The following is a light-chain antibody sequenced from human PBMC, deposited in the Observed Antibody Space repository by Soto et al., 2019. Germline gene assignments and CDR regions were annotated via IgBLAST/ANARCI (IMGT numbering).Light chain of an antibody. CDR2: SDR. CDR1: NSNIGSNYD. Sequence: QSVLTQPPSVSGAPGQRITFSCTGSNSNIGSNYDVHWYQQFPGKAPKLLIYSDRIRPSGVPDRFSGSQSGTSASLTITGLQAEDEAHYYCQSYDSSLSGWVFGGGTKLTVL. CDR3: QSYDSSLSGWV. J-gene: IGLJ3*02. V-gene: IGLV1-40*01.